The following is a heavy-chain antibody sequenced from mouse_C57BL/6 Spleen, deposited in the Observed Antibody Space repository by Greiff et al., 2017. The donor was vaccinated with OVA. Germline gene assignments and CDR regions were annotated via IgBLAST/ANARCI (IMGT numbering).Heavy chain of an antibody. J-gene: IGHJ4*01. CDR2: IDPNSGGT. V-gene: IGHV1-72*01. Sequence: QVQLQQPGAELVKPGASVKLSCKASGYTFTSYWMHWVQQRPGRGLEWIGRIDPNSGGTKYNGKFESKATLTVDKPSSTAYMQLSSLTSEDSAVYYCARSNDYDEDYHAMGYWGQGTSVTVSS. D-gene: IGHD2-4*01. CDR1: GYTFTSYW. CDR3: ARSNDYDEDYHAMGY.